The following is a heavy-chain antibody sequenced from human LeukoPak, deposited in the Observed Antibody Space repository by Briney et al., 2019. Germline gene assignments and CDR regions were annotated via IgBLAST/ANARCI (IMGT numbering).Heavy chain of an antibody. CDR3: AAPRSSSWFDF. CDR1: GFTLTSSA. V-gene: IGHV1-58*01. Sequence: TSVKVSCKASGFTLTSSAVQWVRQARGQRLEWIGWIVVGSNDTNYAQKFQKRVTIARDMSTNTAYTELSSLRSEDTAVYYCAAPRSSSWFDFWGRGTLVTVSS. J-gene: IGHJ4*02. CDR2: IVVGSNDT. D-gene: IGHD6-13*01.